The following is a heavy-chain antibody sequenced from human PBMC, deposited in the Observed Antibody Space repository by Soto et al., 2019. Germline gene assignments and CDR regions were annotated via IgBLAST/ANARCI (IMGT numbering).Heavy chain of an antibody. CDR1: GGTFSSYA. D-gene: IGHD6-19*01. Sequence: QVQLVQSGAEVKKPGSSVKVSCKASGGTFSSYAISWVRQAPGQGLEWMGGIIPIFGTANYAQKFQGRVTITADESTSIAYMELSSLRSEDTAVYYCARAPWEYSSGWYWFDPWGQGTLVTVSS. V-gene: IGHV1-69*12. CDR3: ARAPWEYSSGWYWFDP. J-gene: IGHJ5*02. CDR2: IIPIFGTA.